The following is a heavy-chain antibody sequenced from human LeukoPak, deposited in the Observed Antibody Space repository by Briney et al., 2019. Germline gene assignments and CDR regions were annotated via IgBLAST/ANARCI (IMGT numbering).Heavy chain of an antibody. Sequence: VKVSCKASGGTFSSYAISWVRQAPGQGLEWMGGIIPFFGAAHYIQKFQGRLTITADESTSTAYMELSSLTSEDTAVYYCTRDPSVDYDLLSHWFDPWGQGTLVTVSS. D-gene: IGHD3-9*01. J-gene: IGHJ5*02. V-gene: IGHV1-69*13. CDR3: TRDPSVDYDLLSHWFDP. CDR1: GGTFSSYA. CDR2: IIPFFGAA.